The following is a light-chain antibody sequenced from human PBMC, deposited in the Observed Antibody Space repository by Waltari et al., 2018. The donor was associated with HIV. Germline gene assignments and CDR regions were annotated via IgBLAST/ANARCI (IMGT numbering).Light chain of an antibody. Sequence: VMKQSQAHLSASPGARATLPCRASQSVTSNLAGYQLKPGQAPRVLMYGASTRATGIPARFSGSGSGTEFTLTISSLQSEDLAVYVCQQYDNWLSFGGGTKVEIK. CDR2: GAS. CDR3: QQYDNWLS. V-gene: IGKV3-15*01. CDR1: QSVTSN. J-gene: IGKJ4*01.